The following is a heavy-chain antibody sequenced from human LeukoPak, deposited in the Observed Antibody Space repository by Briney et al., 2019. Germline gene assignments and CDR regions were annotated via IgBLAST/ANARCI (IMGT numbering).Heavy chain of an antibody. Sequence: PSETLSLTCTGSGGSIRSYYWSWIRQPPGKGLEWIGYIYYSGSTNYNPSLKSRVTISVDTSKNQFSLKLSSVTAADTAVYYCARRGILAYYGMDVWGQGTTVTVSS. CDR1: GGSIRSYY. CDR2: IYYSGST. D-gene: IGHD3-16*01. CDR3: ARRGILAYYGMDV. J-gene: IGHJ6*02. V-gene: IGHV4-59*08.